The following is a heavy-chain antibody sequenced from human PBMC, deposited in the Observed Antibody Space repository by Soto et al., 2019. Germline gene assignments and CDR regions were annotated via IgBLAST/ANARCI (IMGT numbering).Heavy chain of an antibody. CDR1: GDSISSYNW. CDR2: VYHSGNT. D-gene: IGHD2-15*01. CDR3: ARREGDCRGGSCPYYHD. J-gene: IGHJ4*02. V-gene: IGHV4-4*02. Sequence: QVHLQESGPRLVKPSETLSLTCDVSGDSISSYNWWTWVRQTPGKGLEWIGEVYHSGNTNYNPSLKGPVTISVDTTRNQFSLSLTSVTDADTAVYYCARREGDCRGGSCPYYHDWGQGTLVTASS.